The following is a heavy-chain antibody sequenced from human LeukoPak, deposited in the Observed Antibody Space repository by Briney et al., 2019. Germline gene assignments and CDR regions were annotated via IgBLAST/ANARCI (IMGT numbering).Heavy chain of an antibody. CDR3: ATQVVPAAIGAFDI. D-gene: IGHD2-2*02. J-gene: IGHJ3*02. Sequence: SETLSLTCTVSGGSISSYYWSWIRQPPGKGLEWIGSIFYSGSTCYKPSLKSRVTISVDTSKNQFSLKLSSVTAADTAVYYCATQVVPAAIGAFDIWGQGTMVTVSS. V-gene: IGHV4-59*01. CDR2: IFYSGST. CDR1: GGSISSYY.